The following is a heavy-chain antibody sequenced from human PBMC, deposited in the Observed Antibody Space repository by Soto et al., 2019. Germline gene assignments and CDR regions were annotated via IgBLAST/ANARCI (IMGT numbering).Heavy chain of an antibody. D-gene: IGHD3-10*01. J-gene: IGHJ6*02. CDR3: ARDRGCGQLLKSGTDV. CDR2: ISWNSNTI. Sequence: RLYCAASGVTFDKYTMHWVLQAPGKGLEWVSGISWNSNTIAYADSVKGRFPISRDNAKNSLYLQMNSLRAEDTAVCYCARDRGCGQLLKSGTDVWGQGTTVTVSS. CDR1: GVTFDKYT. V-gene: IGHV3-9*01.